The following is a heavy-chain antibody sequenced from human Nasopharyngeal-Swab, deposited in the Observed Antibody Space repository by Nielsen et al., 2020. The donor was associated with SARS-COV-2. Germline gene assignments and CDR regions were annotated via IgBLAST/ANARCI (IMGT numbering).Heavy chain of an antibody. CDR2: ISGSGGST. CDR3: AKVGEGSSGYYFYYFDY. Sequence: GGSLRLSCAASGFTFSSYAMSWVRQAPGKGLEWVSAISGSGGSTYYADSVKGRSTISRDNSKNTLYLQMNSLRAEDTAVYYCAKVGEGSSGYYFYYFDYWGQGTLVTASS. V-gene: IGHV3-23*01. J-gene: IGHJ4*02. D-gene: IGHD3-22*01. CDR1: GFTFSSYA.